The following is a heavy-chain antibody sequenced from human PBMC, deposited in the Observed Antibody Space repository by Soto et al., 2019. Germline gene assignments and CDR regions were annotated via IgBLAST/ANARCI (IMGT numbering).Heavy chain of an antibody. V-gene: IGHV3-21*01. CDR1: GFTFSSYS. J-gene: IGHJ4*02. Sequence: EVQLVESGGGLVKPGGSLRLSCAASGFTFSSYSMNWVRQAPGKGLEWVSSISSSRSYIYYADSVKGRFTISRDNAKNSLYLQMNSLRAEDTAVYYCATSDSGTLSCWGQGTLGTVSS. D-gene: IGHD3-10*01. CDR3: ATSDSGTLSC. CDR2: ISSSRSYI.